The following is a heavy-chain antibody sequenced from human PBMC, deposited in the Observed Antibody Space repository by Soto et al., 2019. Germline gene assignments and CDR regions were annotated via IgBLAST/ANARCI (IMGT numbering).Heavy chain of an antibody. CDR3: VRDGLIRDYIWGSYRRDYYYYMDV. Sequence: SETLSLTCTVSGGSISSGGYYWSWIRQHPGKGLEWIGYIYYSGSTYYNPSLKSRVTISVDTSKNQFSLKLSSVTPADTAVYYCVRDGLIRDYIWGSYRRDYYYYMDVWGKGTTVTVSS. D-gene: IGHD3-16*02. J-gene: IGHJ6*03. V-gene: IGHV4-31*03. CDR1: GGSISSGGYY. CDR2: IYYSGST.